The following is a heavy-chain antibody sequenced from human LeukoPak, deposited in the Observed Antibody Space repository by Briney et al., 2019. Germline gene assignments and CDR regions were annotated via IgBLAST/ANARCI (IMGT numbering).Heavy chain of an antibody. V-gene: IGHV1-69*05. D-gene: IGHD3-3*01. CDR3: AREATGPYYDFWSGLDY. CDR2: IIPIFGTA. J-gene: IGHJ4*02. Sequence: ASVKVSCKASGGTFSSYAISWVRQAPGQGLEWMGGIIPIFGTANYAQKFQGRVTITTDESTSTAYMELSSLRSEDTAVYYCAREATGPYYDFWSGLDYWGQGTLVTVSS. CDR1: GGTFSSYA.